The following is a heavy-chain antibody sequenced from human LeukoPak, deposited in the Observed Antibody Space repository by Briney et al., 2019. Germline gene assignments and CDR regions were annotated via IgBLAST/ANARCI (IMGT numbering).Heavy chain of an antibody. Sequence: SETLSLTCTVSGGSISSGGYYWSWIRQPPGKGLEWIGYIYHSGSTYYNPSLKSRVTISVDRSKNQFSLKLSSVTAADTAVYYCARDGSLEQQLDYYDSSGYYRHFDYWGQGTLVTVSS. CDR2: IYHSGST. CDR1: GGSISSGGYY. CDR3: ARDGSLEQQLDYYDSSGYYRHFDY. D-gene: IGHD3-22*01. J-gene: IGHJ4*02. V-gene: IGHV4-30-2*01.